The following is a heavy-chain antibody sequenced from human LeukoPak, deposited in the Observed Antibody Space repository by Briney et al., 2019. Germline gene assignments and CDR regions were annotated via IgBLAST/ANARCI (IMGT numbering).Heavy chain of an antibody. CDR3: ARIHRYCSGGACYVLYN. D-gene: IGHD2-15*01. CDR1: GGSFSGYY. CDR2: VYYSGST. J-gene: IGHJ4*02. V-gene: IGHV4-59*01. Sequence: SETLSLTCVVSGGSFSGYYWGWIRQPPGRGLKWIGYVYYSGSTNYHPSFQSRITISLAPPRNQFILKLSSVTAADTAVYYCARIHRYCSGGACYVLYNWGQGTLGAVSS.